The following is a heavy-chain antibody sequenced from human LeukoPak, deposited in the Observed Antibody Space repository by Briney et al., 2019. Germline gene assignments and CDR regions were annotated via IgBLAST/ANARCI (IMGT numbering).Heavy chain of an antibody. CDR3: AKDRYGSGSYYYYGMDV. CDR2: ISYDGSNK. CDR1: GFTFSSYG. J-gene: IGHJ6*04. Sequence: GRSLRLSCAASGFTFSSYGMHWVRQAPGKGLEWVAVISYDGSNKYYADSVKGRFTISRDNSKNTLYLQMNSLRAEDTAVYHCAKDRYGSGSYYYYGMDVWGKGTTVTVSS. V-gene: IGHV3-30*18. D-gene: IGHD3-10*01.